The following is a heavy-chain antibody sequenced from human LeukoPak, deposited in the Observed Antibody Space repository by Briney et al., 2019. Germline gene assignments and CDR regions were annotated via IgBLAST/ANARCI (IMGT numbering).Heavy chain of an antibody. J-gene: IGHJ4*02. Sequence: GGSLRLSCAASGFTFNDYYMSWIRQAPGKGLEWVSYISSSGSTIYYADSVKGRFTISRDNAKNSLYLQMNSLRAEDTAVYYCASSAERLRPFDYWGQGTLVTVSS. CDR1: GFTFNDYY. CDR3: ASSAERLRPFDY. CDR2: ISSSGSTI. V-gene: IGHV3-11*01. D-gene: IGHD3-16*01.